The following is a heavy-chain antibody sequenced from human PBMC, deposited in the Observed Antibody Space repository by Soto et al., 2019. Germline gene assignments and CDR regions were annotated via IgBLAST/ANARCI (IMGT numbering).Heavy chain of an antibody. CDR1: GTSISSTFW. J-gene: IGHJ4*02. D-gene: IGHD2-15*01. Sequence: QVQLRQSGSGLVKPSGTLSLTCVVSGTSISSTFWWTWVRQAPGKGLEWLGEVYHTGPAKYNPSPRNRPTMPVDKSNNQFSLNMTALTAANTAVYSCATLPPRIVMRIAPFPSWGQGTPVTVSS. V-gene: IGHV4-4*02. CDR2: VYHTGPA. CDR3: ATLPPRIVMRIAPFPS.